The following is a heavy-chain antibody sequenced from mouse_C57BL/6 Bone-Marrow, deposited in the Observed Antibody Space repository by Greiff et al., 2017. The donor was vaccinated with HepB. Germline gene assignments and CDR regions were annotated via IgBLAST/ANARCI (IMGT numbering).Heavy chain of an antibody. Sequence: EVQLQQSGPVLVKPGASVKMSCKASGYTFTDYYMNWVKQSHGKSLEWIGVINPYNGVTSYNQKFKGKATLTVDKSSSTAYMELNSLTSEDSAVYYCARSLSSYYAMDYWGQGTSVTVSS. V-gene: IGHV1-19*01. J-gene: IGHJ4*01. CDR1: GYTFTDYY. D-gene: IGHD2-12*01. CDR2: INPYNGVT. CDR3: ARSLSSYYAMDY.